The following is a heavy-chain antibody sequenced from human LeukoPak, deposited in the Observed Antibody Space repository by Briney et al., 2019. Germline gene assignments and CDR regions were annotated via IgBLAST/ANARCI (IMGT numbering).Heavy chain of an antibody. CDR2: IYSSGST. CDR3: ARFAYCGGHCWYYFDY. Sequence: SETLSPTCTVSGGSISSYYWGWIRQPPGKGLEWIGYIYSSGSTNYNPSLKSRITISVDTSKNQFSLKLSSVTAADTAVYYCARFAYCGGHCWYYFDYWGQGSLVTVSS. V-gene: IGHV4-59*01. CDR1: GGSISSYY. J-gene: IGHJ4*02. D-gene: IGHD2-21*02.